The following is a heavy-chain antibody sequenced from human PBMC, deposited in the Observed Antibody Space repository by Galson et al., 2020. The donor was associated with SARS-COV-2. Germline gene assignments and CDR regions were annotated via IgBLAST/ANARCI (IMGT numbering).Heavy chain of an antibody. CDR3: ARIGVCGGDCYLFDY. CDR2: IKQDGSEK. Sequence: GGSLSLSCAASGFTFSSYWMSWVRQAPGKGLEWVANIKQDGSEKYYVDSVKGRFTISRDNAKNSLYLQMNSLRAEDTAVYYCARIGVCGGDCYLFDYWGQGTLVTVSS. V-gene: IGHV3-7*02. J-gene: IGHJ4*02. CDR1: GFTFSSYW. D-gene: IGHD2-21*01.